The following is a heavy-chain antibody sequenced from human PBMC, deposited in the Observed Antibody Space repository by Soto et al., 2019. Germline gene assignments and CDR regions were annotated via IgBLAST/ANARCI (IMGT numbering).Heavy chain of an antibody. J-gene: IGHJ4*02. CDR3: TVKDYDGGVSDS. V-gene: IGHV3-9*01. CDR1: GFNFLNYA. D-gene: IGHD3-16*01. CDR2: INWSTGTT. Sequence: EVQLVESGGGLVLPGRSLTLSCVASGFNFLNYAMQWVWHVPGYGLEWVSGINWSTGTTGYADTVKGRFLLSRNNAGNSLYLDMNSMRVEDTAFYYSTVKDYDGGVSDSWGPGTLVTVSS.